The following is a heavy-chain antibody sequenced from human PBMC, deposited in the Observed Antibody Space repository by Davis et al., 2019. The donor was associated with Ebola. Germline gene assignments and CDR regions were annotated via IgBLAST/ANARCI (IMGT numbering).Heavy chain of an antibody. Sequence: GESLKISCAASGFTFSSYWMSWVRQAPGKGLEWVANIKEDGSEKYYVDSVKGRFTISRDNAKNSLYLQMNSLRAEDTAVYYCARDRYYDFFMDVWGKGTTVTVSS. CDR2: IKEDGSEK. CDR1: GFTFSSYW. CDR3: ARDRYYDFFMDV. V-gene: IGHV3-7*03. D-gene: IGHD3-3*01. J-gene: IGHJ6*03.